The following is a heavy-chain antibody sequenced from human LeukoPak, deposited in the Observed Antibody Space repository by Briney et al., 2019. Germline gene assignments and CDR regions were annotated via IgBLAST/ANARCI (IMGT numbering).Heavy chain of an antibody. V-gene: IGHV3-23*01. J-gene: IGHJ4*02. CDR3: ADGGPIVGVATPTGN. D-gene: IGHD3-22*01. Sequence: PGGSLRLSCAASGFTFSTYCMSWVRQVPGKGLEWVSSISGSRSSTYYADSVKGRFTISRDNSKNTLSLQMNRLRADYTAIYYCADGGPIVGVATPTGNWGQGTLVTVSS. CDR2: ISGSRSST. CDR1: GFTFSTYC.